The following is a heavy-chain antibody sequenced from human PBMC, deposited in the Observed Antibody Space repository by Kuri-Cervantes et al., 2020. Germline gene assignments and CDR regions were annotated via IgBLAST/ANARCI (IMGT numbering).Heavy chain of an antibody. J-gene: IGHJ4*02. CDR2: IYYSGST. D-gene: IGHD6-13*01. CDR1: GGSVSSGSSY. V-gene: IGHV4-61*01. Sequence: LTLSCTVSGGSVSSGSSYWSWIRQPPGKGLEWIGYIYYSGSTNYNPSLKSRVTISVDTSKNQFSLKLSSVTAADTAVYYCAVGSSSWYAFFDYWGQGTLVTVSS. CDR3: AVGSSSWYAFFDY.